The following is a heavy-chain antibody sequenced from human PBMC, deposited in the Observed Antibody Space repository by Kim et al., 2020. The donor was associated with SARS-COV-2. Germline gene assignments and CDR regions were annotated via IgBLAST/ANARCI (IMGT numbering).Heavy chain of an antibody. Sequence: GGSLRLSCAASGFTFSSYAMHWVRQAPGKGLEWVAVISYDGSNKYYADSVKGRFTISRDNSKNTLYLQMNSLRAEDTAVYYCASGRVTVAGFLWGQGTLVTVSS. D-gene: IGHD6-19*01. CDR1: GFTFSSYA. CDR2: ISYDGSNK. J-gene: IGHJ4*02. V-gene: IGHV3-30*04. CDR3: ASGRVTVAGFL.